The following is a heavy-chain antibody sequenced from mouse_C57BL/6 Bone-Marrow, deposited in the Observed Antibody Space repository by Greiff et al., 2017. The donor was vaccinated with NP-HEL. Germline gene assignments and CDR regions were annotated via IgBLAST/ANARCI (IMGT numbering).Heavy chain of an antibody. J-gene: IGHJ1*03. CDR3: SREEIYYSNYVGYCDV. Sequence: QVQLQQSGPELVKPGASVKISCKASGYTFTDYYINWVKQRPGQGLEWIGWIIPGSGSTYYNEKFKGKATLTVDKSSSTAYMLLSSLTSEDSAAFYCSREEIYYSNYVGYCDVWGTGTTVTVSS. CDR1: GYTFTDYY. V-gene: IGHV1-75*01. CDR2: IIPGSGST. D-gene: IGHD2-5*01.